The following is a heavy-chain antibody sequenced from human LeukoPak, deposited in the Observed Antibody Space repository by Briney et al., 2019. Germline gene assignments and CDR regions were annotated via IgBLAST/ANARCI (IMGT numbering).Heavy chain of an antibody. Sequence: SETLSLTCAVSGGSISSSNWWSWVRQPPGKGLEWIGEINHSGSTNYNPSLKSRVTISVDTSKNQFSLKLSSVTAADTAVYYCARKAAGTTKFDYWGQGTLVTVSS. CDR1: GGSISSSNW. D-gene: IGHD6-13*01. V-gene: IGHV4-4*02. CDR3: ARKAAGTTKFDY. CDR2: INHSGST. J-gene: IGHJ4*02.